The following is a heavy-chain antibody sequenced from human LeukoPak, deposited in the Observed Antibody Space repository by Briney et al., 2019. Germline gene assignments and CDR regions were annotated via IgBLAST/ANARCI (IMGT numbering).Heavy chain of an antibody. V-gene: IGHV3-33*01. CDR2: IWYDGSNK. Sequence: GGSLRLSCAASGFTFSSYGMHWVRQAPGQGLEWVAVIWYDGSNKYYADSVKGRFTISRDNSKNTLYLQMNSLRAEDTAVYYCARLMSPYSSCWAFDYWGQGTLVTVSS. CDR1: GFTFSSYG. J-gene: IGHJ4*02. CDR3: ARLMSPYSSCWAFDY. D-gene: IGHD6-19*01.